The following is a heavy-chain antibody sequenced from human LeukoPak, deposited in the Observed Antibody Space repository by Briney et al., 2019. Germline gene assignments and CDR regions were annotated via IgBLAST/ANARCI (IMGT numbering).Heavy chain of an antibody. CDR1: GGSFSGYY. V-gene: IGHV4-34*01. CDR3: ASPKGYRIRGPIDD. Sequence: SETLSLTCAVYGGSFSGYYWGWIRQPPGEGLEWIGETNHSGSTNYTPYLKSRVTISVGTSKSKFSLKLSSVTAADTAVYYCASPKGYRIRGPIDDWGQGTLVTVSS. CDR2: TNHSGST. D-gene: IGHD6-13*01. J-gene: IGHJ4*01.